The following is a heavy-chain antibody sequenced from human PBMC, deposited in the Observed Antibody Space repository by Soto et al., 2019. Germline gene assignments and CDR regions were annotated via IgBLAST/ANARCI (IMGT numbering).Heavy chain of an antibody. J-gene: IGHJ6*02. CDR1: GYTFTSYY. CDR3: ARVTEDRFNYYYCGMDV. D-gene: IGHD3-3*01. Sequence: QVQLVQSGAEVKKPGASVKVSCKASGYTFTSYYMHWVRQAPGQGLEWMGIINPSGGSTSYAQKYQGRVTMPRDTSTSTVYMELSSLRSEDTAVYYCARVTEDRFNYYYCGMDVWGQGTTVTVSS. CDR2: INPSGGST. V-gene: IGHV1-46*01.